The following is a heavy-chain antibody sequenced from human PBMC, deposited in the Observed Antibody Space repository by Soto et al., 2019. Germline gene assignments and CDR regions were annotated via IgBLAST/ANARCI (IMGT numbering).Heavy chain of an antibody. V-gene: IGHV4-34*01. D-gene: IGHD5-12*01. CDR3: AGTPAGRDGYNWGFDY. CDR2: INHSGST. CDR1: GGSFSGYY. J-gene: IGHJ4*02. Sequence: PSETLSLTCAVYGGSFSGYYWSWIRQPPGKGLEWIGEINHSGSTNYNPSLKSRVTISVDTSKNQFSLKLSSVTAADTAVYYCAGTPAGRDGYNWGFDYWGQGTLVTVSS.